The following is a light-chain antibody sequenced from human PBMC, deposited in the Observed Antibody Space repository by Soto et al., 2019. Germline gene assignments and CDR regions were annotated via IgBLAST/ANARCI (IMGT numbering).Light chain of an antibody. J-gene: IGKJ2*01. Sequence: DIQMTQSPSSLSASVGDRVTITCRASQSISSYLNWYQQKPGKAPKLLIYAASSLQSGVPSRFSGSGSGTDFTLTISSLQPEDFATYYCQQSYRTRPNTFGQGTKLEIK. CDR2: AAS. CDR3: QQSYRTRPNT. V-gene: IGKV1-39*01. CDR1: QSISSY.